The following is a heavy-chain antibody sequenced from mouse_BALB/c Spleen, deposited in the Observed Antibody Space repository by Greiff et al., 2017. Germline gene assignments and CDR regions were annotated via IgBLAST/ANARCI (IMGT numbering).Heavy chain of an antibody. CDR3: ARRHYYGSSYYFDY. Sequence: EVQGVESGPGLVKPSQSLSLTCTVTGYSITSDYAWNWIRQFPGNKLEWMGYISYSGSTSYNPSLKSRISITRDTSKNQFFLQLNSVTTEDTATYYCARRHYYGSSYYFDYWGQGTTLTVSS. CDR1: GYSITSDYA. V-gene: IGHV3-2*02. J-gene: IGHJ2*01. D-gene: IGHD1-1*01. CDR2: ISYSGST.